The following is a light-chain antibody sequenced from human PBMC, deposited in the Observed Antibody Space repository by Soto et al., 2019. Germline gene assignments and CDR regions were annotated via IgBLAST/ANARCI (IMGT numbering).Light chain of an antibody. V-gene: IGKV3-20*01. Sequence: EIVLTQSPGTLSLSPGEGATLSCRASQSVGGTFLAWYQQKGGQAPRLLIHGASNRATGIPYRFRGSGSGTDFTLTISRLEPEDFAVYYCQQYGGSPRTFGQGTKVEVK. J-gene: IGKJ1*01. CDR3: QQYGGSPRT. CDR2: GAS. CDR1: QSVGGTF.